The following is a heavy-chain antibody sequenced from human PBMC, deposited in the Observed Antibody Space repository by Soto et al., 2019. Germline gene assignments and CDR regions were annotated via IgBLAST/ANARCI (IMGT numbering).Heavy chain of an antibody. Sequence: ESGGGLVQPGRSLRLSCAASGFTFDDYAMHWVRQAPGKGLEWVSGISWNSGSIGYADSVKGRFTISRDNAKNSLYLQMNSLRAEDTALYYCAKAHYGDYEVWYFQHWGQGTLVTVSS. CDR2: ISWNSGSI. CDR1: GFTFDDYA. J-gene: IGHJ1*01. CDR3: AKAHYGDYEVWYFQH. V-gene: IGHV3-9*01. D-gene: IGHD4-17*01.